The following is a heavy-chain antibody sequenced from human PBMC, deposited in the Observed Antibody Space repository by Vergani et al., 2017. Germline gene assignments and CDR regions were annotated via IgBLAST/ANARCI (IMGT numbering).Heavy chain of an antibody. D-gene: IGHD6-13*01. CDR2: IRYDGSNK. Sequence: QVQLVESGGGVVQPGGSLRLSCAASGFTFSSYGMHWVRQAPGKGLEWVAFIRYDGSNKYYADSVKGRFTISRDNSKNTLYLQMNSLRAEDTAVYYCAKSPLAAAGLYGMDVWGQGTTVTVSS. CDR3: AKSPLAAAGLYGMDV. J-gene: IGHJ6*02. CDR1: GFTFSSYG. V-gene: IGHV3-30*02.